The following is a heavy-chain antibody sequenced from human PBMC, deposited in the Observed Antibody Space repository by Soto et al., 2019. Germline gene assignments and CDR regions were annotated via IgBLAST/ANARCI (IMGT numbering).Heavy chain of an antibody. CDR1: GGSIRSGDYY. Sequence: SETLSLTCTVSGGSIRSGDYYWSWIRQPPGKGLESIGYIYYSGSTYYAPSLRGRVTISADTSNNQFSLNLNSVTVADTAIYYCARDRPTRDSGSPSFDPWGPGIQVTVSS. D-gene: IGHD3-10*01. CDR2: IYYSGST. J-gene: IGHJ5*02. V-gene: IGHV4-30-4*01. CDR3: ARDRPTRDSGSPSFDP.